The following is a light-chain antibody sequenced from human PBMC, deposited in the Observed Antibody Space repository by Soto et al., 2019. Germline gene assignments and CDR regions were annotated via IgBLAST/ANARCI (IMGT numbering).Light chain of an antibody. CDR2: KAS. J-gene: IGKJ1*01. Sequence: DIQMTQSPSTLSGSVGDRVTITCRASQTISSWLAWYQQKPGKAPKLLIYKASTLKSGVPSRFSGSLYGTEFTLTISSLQPDDFATYYCQHYNSYSEAFGQGTKVDI. V-gene: IGKV1-5*03. CDR3: QHYNSYSEA. CDR1: QTISSW.